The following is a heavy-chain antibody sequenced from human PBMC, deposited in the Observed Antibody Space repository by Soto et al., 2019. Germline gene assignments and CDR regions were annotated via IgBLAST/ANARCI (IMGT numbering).Heavy chain of an antibody. J-gene: IGHJ4*02. CDR3: AKDPYDSSGYWSNDY. CDR2: ISVSGGST. D-gene: IGHD3-22*01. Sequence: EVQLLESGGGLVQPGGSLRLSCAASGFTFSSYAMSWVRQAPGKGLEWVSAISVSGGSTYYADSVKGRFTISRDNSKNTLYLQMNRLRAEDTAVYYCAKDPYDSSGYWSNDYWGQGTLVTVSS. V-gene: IGHV3-23*01. CDR1: GFTFSSYA.